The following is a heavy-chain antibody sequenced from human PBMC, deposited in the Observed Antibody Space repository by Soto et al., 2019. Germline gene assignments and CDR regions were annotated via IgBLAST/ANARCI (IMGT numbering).Heavy chain of an antibody. J-gene: IGHJ4*02. V-gene: IGHV1-2*02. CDR2: INPDSGGT. Sequence: ASVKVSCKASGVTFSSYAISWVRQAPGQGLEWLGWINPDSGGTNSAQKFQGRVTMTKDTSISTAXMELSRLRSDDPTVYYCARGYPQYRNIDYWGQGTVVTVAS. CDR3: ARGYPQYRNIDY. CDR1: GVTFSSYA. D-gene: IGHD1-1*01.